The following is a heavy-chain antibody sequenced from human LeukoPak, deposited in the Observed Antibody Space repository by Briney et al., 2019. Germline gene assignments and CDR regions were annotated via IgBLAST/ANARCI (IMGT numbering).Heavy chain of an antibody. CDR3: TTEGFTYGHHSLDS. CDR1: GFTLSNAW. CDR2: IKRNFEGATQ. Sequence: PGGSLRLSCAASGFTLSNAWMSWVRQAPGKGLEWVGHIKRNFEGATQHYAASVKGRFSISKDESKNIVFLQMSGLKTEDTALYFCTTEGFTYGHHSLDSWGQGTLVTVSS. D-gene: IGHD2-15*01. J-gene: IGHJ4*02. V-gene: IGHV3-15*06.